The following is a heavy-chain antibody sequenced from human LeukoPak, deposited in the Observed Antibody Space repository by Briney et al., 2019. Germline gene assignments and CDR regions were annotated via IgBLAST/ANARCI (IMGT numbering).Heavy chain of an antibody. V-gene: IGHV3-23*01. CDR3: AKGNWGERLDWYFDL. D-gene: IGHD1-26*01. J-gene: IGHJ2*01. Sequence: GGSLRLSCAASGFXFSSYDISWVRQAPGSGREWVSGITGSGGSTYYADSVKGRFTISRDNSKNTLYLQMNSLRAEDTAVYYCAKGNWGERLDWYFDLWGRGTLVTVSS. CDR2: ITGSGGST. CDR1: GFXFSSYD.